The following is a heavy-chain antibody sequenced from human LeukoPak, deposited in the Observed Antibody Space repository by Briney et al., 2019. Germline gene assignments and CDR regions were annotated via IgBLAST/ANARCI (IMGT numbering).Heavy chain of an antibody. Sequence: GGSLRLSCEASGFTFRDYSMTWVRQAPGKGLEWVSSIDTPTPIINYADSVRGRFTISRDNSRNTLFLQMNSLRAEDTAVYHCAKGNYDSTGYYAWGMDVWGQGTTVTVSS. V-gene: IGHV3-21*04. CDR2: IDTPTPII. CDR1: GFTFRDYS. D-gene: IGHD3-22*01. J-gene: IGHJ6*02. CDR3: AKGNYDSTGYYAWGMDV.